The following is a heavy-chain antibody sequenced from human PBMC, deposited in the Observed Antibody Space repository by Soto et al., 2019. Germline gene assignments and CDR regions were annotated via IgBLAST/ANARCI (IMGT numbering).Heavy chain of an antibody. V-gene: IGHV3-23*01. CDR1: GFTCGSYA. CDR3: AKDKGIAAARPYYFDY. D-gene: IGHD6-13*01. CDR2: ISGSGGST. Sequence: GLSLRLSCAASGFTCGSYAVSWVRQAPGKGLEWVSAISGSGGSTYYADSVKGRFTISRDNSKNTLYLQMNSLRAEDTAVYYCAKDKGIAAARPYYFDYWGQGTLVTVSS. J-gene: IGHJ4*02.